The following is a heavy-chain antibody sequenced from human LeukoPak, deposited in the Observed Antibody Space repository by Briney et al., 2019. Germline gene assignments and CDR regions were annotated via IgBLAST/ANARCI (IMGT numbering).Heavy chain of an antibody. CDR3: ARGPSDILTGYPFDY. D-gene: IGHD3-9*01. J-gene: IGHJ4*02. CDR1: GYTFTSYG. Sequence: ASVRVSCKASGYTFTSYGISWVRQAPGQGLEWMGWISAYNGYTNYAQKFQGRVTMTRDTSISTAYMELSRLRSDDTAVYYCARGPSDILTGYPFDYRGQGTLVTVSS. CDR2: ISAYNGYT. V-gene: IGHV1-18*01.